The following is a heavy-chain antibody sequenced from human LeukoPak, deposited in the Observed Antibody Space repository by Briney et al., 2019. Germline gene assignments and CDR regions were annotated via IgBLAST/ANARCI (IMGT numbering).Heavy chain of an antibody. J-gene: IGHJ3*02. V-gene: IGHV3-33*08. D-gene: IGHD6-19*01. Sequence: GGSLTLSCAVSGFTFSSYGMHWVRHAPDKGLEWEAVIWYYDSNKYYAHSVKGRLTISRDNSKNTLYPHMHSLRTADDAVLYCARAVQWLAPYDAFDIWG. CDR2: IWYYDSNK. CDR1: GFTFSSYG. CDR3: ARAVQWLAPYDAFDI.